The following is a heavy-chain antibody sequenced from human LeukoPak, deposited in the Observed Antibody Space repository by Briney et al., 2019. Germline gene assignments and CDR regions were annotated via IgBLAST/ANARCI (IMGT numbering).Heavy chain of an antibody. CDR2: IHCSGST. CDR1: GGSFSGYY. CDR3: ASEAGALVFEY. V-gene: IGHV4-59*01. Sequence: SETLSLTCAVYGGSFSGYYWSWIRQPPGKGLEWIGYIHCSGSTSYNPSLKSRVTISADTSNNPFSPKLSSVTAAATAVYYCASEAGALVFEYWGQGTLVTVSS. D-gene: IGHD5-18*01. J-gene: IGHJ4*02.